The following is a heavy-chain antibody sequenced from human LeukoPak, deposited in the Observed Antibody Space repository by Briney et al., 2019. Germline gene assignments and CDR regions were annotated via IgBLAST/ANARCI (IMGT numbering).Heavy chain of an antibody. CDR1: GFTFSSYA. CDR2: ISGSGGST. J-gene: IGHJ4*02. D-gene: IGHD6-19*01. Sequence: PGGSLRLSCAASGFTFSSYAMSWVRQAPGKGLEWVSAISGSGGSTYYADSVKGRFTISRDNSKNTLYLQMNSLRAEDTAVYYCAKVVFVGGSGWYVPAQYYFDYWGQGTLVTVSS. CDR3: AKVVFVGGSGWYVPAQYYFDY. V-gene: IGHV3-23*01.